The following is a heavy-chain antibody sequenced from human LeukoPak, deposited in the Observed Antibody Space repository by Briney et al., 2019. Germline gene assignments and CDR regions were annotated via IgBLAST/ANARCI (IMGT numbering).Heavy chain of an antibody. CDR1: EFTFSSYW. CDR3: ARGTIFGVVPIDY. J-gene: IGHJ4*02. CDR2: ISGDGRST. Sequence: GGSLRLSCAASEFTFSSYWMHWVRQAPGKGLVWVSRISGDGRSTSYADSVKGRFTISRDNAKNTMYLQMNSLRAEDTAVYYCARGTIFGVVPIDYWGQGTLVTVSS. D-gene: IGHD3-3*01. V-gene: IGHV3-74*01.